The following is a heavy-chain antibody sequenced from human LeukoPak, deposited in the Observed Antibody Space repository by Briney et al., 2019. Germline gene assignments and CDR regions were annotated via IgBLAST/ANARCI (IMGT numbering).Heavy chain of an antibody. CDR2: IYYSGST. J-gene: IGHJ4*02. V-gene: IGHV4-39*01. D-gene: IGHD3-22*01. CDR3: ARLEKWLLHY. CDR1: GGSISSSSYY. Sequence: PSETLSLTCTVSGGSISSSSYYWGWIRQPPGKGLEWIGSIYYSGSTYYNPSLKSRVTISVDTSKSQFSLKLSSVTAADTAVYYCARLEKWLLHYWGQGTLVTVSS.